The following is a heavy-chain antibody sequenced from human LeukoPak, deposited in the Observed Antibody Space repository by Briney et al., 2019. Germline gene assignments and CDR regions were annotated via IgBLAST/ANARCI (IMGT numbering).Heavy chain of an antibody. D-gene: IGHD5-24*01. J-gene: IGHJ5*02. CDR1: GGSFSGYY. CDR3: ARDPDDYNTWFDP. V-gene: IGHV4-34*01. CDR2: INHSGST. Sequence: SETLSLTCAVYGGSFSGYYWSWIRQPPGKGLEWIGEINHSGSTNYNPSLKSRVTISVDTSKNQFSLKLSSVTAADTAVYYCARDPDDYNTWFDPWGQGTLVTVSS.